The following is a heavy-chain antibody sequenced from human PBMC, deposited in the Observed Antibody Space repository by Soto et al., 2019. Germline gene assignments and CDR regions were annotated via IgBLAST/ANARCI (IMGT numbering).Heavy chain of an antibody. CDR3: TTVYYDSSGSTILVDY. J-gene: IGHJ4*02. D-gene: IGHD3-22*01. CDR2: IKSKTDGGTT. CDR1: GFPFDKAW. V-gene: IGHV3-15*07. Sequence: KPGGSPEISFAAPGFPFDKAWMNWARQAPGKGMEWVGRIKSKTDGGTTDYAAPVKGRFTISRDDSKNTLYLQMNSLKTEDTAVYYCTTVYYDSSGSTILVDYWGQGTLVTVSS.